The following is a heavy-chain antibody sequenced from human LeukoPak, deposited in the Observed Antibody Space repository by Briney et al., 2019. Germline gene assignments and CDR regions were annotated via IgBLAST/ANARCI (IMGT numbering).Heavy chain of an antibody. Sequence: PSETLSLTCAVYGGSFSGYYWSWIRQPPGKGLEWIGYIYYSGSTNYNPSLKSRVTISVDTSKNQFSLKLSSVTAADTAVYYCARLWTSYYFDYWGQGTLVTVSS. D-gene: IGHD2-21*01. CDR1: GGSFSGYY. CDR3: ARLWTSYYFDY. J-gene: IGHJ4*02. CDR2: IYYSGST. V-gene: IGHV4-59*08.